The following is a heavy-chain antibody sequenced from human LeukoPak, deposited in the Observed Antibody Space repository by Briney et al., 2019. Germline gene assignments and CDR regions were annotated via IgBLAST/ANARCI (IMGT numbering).Heavy chain of an antibody. J-gene: IGHJ2*01. CDR3: AKSTGGYTGYFDL. V-gene: IGHV3-23*01. CDR1: GFMFSGYE. Sequence: GGSLRLSCAASGFMFSGYEMHWVRQAPGKGLEWVSTISGGGGSTFYADSVKGRFTISRDNSKNTLYLQMNSLRAEDTAIYYCAKSTGGYTGYFDLWGRGTLVTVSS. CDR2: ISGGGGST. D-gene: IGHD5-18*01.